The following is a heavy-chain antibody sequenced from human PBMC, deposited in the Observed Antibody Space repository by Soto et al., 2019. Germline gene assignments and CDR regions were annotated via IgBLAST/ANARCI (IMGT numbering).Heavy chain of an antibody. J-gene: IGHJ5*02. D-gene: IGHD3-3*01. V-gene: IGHV3-23*01. CDR2: ISGSGDST. CDR1: GFTFSSYA. Sequence: EVQLLESGGGLVQPGGSLRLSCAASGFTFSSYAMSWVRQAPGKGLEWVSAISGSGDSTYYADSVKGRFTISRDNSKNTLYLQINSLRAEDTAVYYCAKDAATYDFWSGYVPEIATNWFDPWSQGTLVTVSS. CDR3: AKDAATYDFWSGYVPEIATNWFDP.